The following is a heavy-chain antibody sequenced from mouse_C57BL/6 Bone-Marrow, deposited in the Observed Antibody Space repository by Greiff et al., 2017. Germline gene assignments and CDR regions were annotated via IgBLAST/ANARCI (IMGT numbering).Heavy chain of an antibody. V-gene: IGHV1-19*01. CDR1: GYTFTDYY. D-gene: IGHD5-1-1*01. J-gene: IGHJ2*01. CDR3: ARGYRDY. CDR2: INPYNGGT. Sequence: VQLKQSGPVLVKPGASVKMSCKASGYTFTDYYMHWVKQSHGKSLEWIGVINPYNGGTSYNQKFKGKATLTVDKSSSTAYMGLNSLTSEDSAVYYCARGYRDYGGGGTTLTVSS.